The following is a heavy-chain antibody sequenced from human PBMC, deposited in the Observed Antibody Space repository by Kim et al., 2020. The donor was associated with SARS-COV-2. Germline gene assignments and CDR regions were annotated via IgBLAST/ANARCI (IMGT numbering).Heavy chain of an antibody. CDR2: STYK. V-gene: IGHV3-11*06. Sequence: STYKIYADSVKGRLTVSRDNTKNSLYLQMNSLTAEDTAFYYCASETRDWGQGTLVTVSS. J-gene: IGHJ4*02. CDR3: ASETRD.